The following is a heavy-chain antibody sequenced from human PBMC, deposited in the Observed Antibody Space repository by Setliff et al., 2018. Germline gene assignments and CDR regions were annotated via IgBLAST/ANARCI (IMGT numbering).Heavy chain of an antibody. CDR2: IGHTGRI. CDR3: ARDLGHGGDSDY. V-gene: IGHV4-38-2*02. CDR1: GYSISSGYI. D-gene: IGHD2-21*02. J-gene: IGHJ4*02. Sequence: PSETLSLTCTVSGYSISSGYIWGWIRQPPGKGLEWVGNIGHTGRINYNPSLKSRLTISRDTSKNQVSLKLNSVTATDTAVYYCARDLGHGGDSDYWGQGILVTVSS.